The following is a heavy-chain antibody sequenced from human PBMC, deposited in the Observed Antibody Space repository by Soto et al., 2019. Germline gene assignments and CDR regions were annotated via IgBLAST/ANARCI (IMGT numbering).Heavy chain of an antibody. CDR1: GFTFSSYS. J-gene: IGHJ4*02. CDR3: ARDGPNSSSWSTYYFDY. V-gene: IGHV3-48*01. D-gene: IGHD6-13*01. CDR2: ISSSSSTI. Sequence: GGSLRLSCAASGFTFSSYSMNWVRQAPGKGLEWVSYISSSSSTIYYADSVKGRFTISRDNAKNSLYLQMNSLRAEDTAVYYCARDGPNSSSWSTYYFDYWGQGTLVTVSS.